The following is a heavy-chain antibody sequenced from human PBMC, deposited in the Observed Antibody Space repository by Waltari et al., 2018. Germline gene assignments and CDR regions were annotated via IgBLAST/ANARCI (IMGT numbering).Heavy chain of an antibody. Sequence: QVQLQESGPGLVKPSETLSLTCTVSGYSISSGYYWGWIRQPPGKGLEWIGSIYHSGSTYYNPSLKSRVTISVDTSKNQFSLKLSSVTAADTAVYYCARGPPPTPPDYWGQGTLVTVSS. V-gene: IGHV4-38-2*02. CDR3: ARGPPPTPPDY. CDR1: GYSISSGYY. CDR2: IYHSGST. D-gene: IGHD2-15*01. J-gene: IGHJ4*02.